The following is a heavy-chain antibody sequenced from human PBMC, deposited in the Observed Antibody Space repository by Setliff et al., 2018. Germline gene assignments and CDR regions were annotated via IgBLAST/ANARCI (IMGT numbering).Heavy chain of an antibody. CDR1: GGTFTTYA. CDR2: IIPRFSTA. J-gene: IGHJ6*03. CDR3: ARTARPNRYYNYMDV. Sequence: SVKVSCKASGGTFTTYAITWVRQAPGQGLEWMGGIIPRFSTANIAQNFQGRVTISAXXXTXTVYXXXXXLRSXDTAVYYCARTARPNRYYNYMDVWGKGTKVTVSS. D-gene: IGHD3-9*01. V-gene: IGHV1-69*13.